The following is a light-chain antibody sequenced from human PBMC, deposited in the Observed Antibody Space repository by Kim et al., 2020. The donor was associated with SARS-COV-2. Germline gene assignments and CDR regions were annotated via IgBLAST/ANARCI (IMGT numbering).Light chain of an antibody. CDR3: QQLNTYPLT. J-gene: IGKJ4*01. CDR2: AAS. V-gene: IGKV1-9*01. Sequence: ASVGDRVTITCRASPGISNFLAWYQQRPGTAPRLLIYAASTLQSGVPSRFSGSGSGTDFTLTISSLQAEDSATYFCQQLNTYPLTFCGGTKVDIK. CDR1: PGISNF.